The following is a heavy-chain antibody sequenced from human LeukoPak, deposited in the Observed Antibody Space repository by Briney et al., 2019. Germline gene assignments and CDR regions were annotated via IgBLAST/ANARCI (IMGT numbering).Heavy chain of an antibody. Sequence: GGSLRLSCAASGFTFDDYGMSWVRQAPGKGLGWVSAISGSGGSTYYADSVKGRFTISRDNSKNTLYLQMNSLRAEDTAVYYCAKDLRGIVVVVAATGGFDYWGQGTLVTVSS. D-gene: IGHD2-15*01. J-gene: IGHJ4*02. CDR1: GFTFDDYG. CDR3: AKDLRGIVVVVAATGGFDY. CDR2: ISGSGGST. V-gene: IGHV3-23*01.